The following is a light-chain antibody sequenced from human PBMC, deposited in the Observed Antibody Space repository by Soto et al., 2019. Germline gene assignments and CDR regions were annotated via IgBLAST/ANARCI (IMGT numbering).Light chain of an antibody. CDR1: SSDIGRNT. CDR2: RNN. J-gene: IGLJ1*01. CDR3: AVWDDSLNGYV. V-gene: IGLV1-44*01. Sequence: QSVLTQPPSASGTPGQRVTISRSGSSSDIGRNTVNWYQQLPETAPKLLIYRNNQRPSGVPDRFSGSKSGTSASLAISGLQSEDEADYYCAVWDDSLNGYVFGTGTKVTVL.